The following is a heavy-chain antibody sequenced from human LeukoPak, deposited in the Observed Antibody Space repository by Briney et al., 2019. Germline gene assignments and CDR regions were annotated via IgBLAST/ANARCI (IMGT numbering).Heavy chain of an antibody. CDR2: IYSGTI. J-gene: IGHJ4*02. CDR3: ARRAGAYSHPYDY. D-gene: IGHD4/OR15-4a*01. Sequence: PGGSLRLSCAASGFTFSSHGMNWVRQAPGKGLEWVSFIYSGTIHYSDSVKGRFTISRDNSKNTLYLQMNSLRAEDTAVYYCARRAGAYSHPYDYWGQGTLVTVS. V-gene: IGHV3-53*01. CDR1: GFTFSSHG.